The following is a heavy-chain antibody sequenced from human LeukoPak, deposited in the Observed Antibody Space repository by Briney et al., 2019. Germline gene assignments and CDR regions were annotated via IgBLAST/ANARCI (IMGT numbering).Heavy chain of an antibody. CDR3: ASRGGPHDY. V-gene: IGHV4-34*01. J-gene: IGHJ4*02. CDR2: INHSGST. Sequence: SETLSLTCAVYGGSFSGYYWSWFRQPPGKGLEWIGEINHSGSTNYNPSLKSRVTISVDTSKKQLSLKLSSVTAADTAVYYCASRGGPHDYWGQGTLVTVSS. CDR1: GGSFSGYY. D-gene: IGHD3-16*01.